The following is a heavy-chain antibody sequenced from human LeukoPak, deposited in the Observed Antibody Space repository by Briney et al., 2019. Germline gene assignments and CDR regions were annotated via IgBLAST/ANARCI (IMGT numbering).Heavy chain of an antibody. CDR2: IYPGDSDT. CDR1: GSSFTSYW. D-gene: IGHD2-21*02. CDR3: ARFFGYCGGDCYGDV. V-gene: IGHV5-51*01. Sequence: GASLKISCKGSGSSFTSYWIGWVRQMPGKGLELIGIIYPGDSDTRYSPSFQGQVTISADKSISTAYLQWSSLKASDTAMYYCARFFGYCGGDCYGDVWGKGTTVTVSS. J-gene: IGHJ6*04.